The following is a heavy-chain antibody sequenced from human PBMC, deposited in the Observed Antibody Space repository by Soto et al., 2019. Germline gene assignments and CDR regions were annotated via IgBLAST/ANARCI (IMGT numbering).Heavy chain of an antibody. Sequence: PSETLSLTCTVSGGSISSGDYYWSWIRQPPGKGLEWIGYIYYSGSTYYNPSLKSRVTISVDTSKNQFSLKLSSVTAADTAVYYCARVVCTNGVCYTSNWFDPWGQGTLVTVSS. V-gene: IGHV4-30-4*01. CDR3: ARVVCTNGVCYTSNWFDP. J-gene: IGHJ5*02. D-gene: IGHD2-8*01. CDR1: GGSISSGDYY. CDR2: IYYSGST.